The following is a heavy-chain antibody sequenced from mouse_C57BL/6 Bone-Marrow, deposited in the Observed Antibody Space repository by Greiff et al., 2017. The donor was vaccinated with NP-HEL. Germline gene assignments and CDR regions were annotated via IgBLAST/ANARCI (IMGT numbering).Heavy chain of an antibody. CDR3: AREEVLFYAMDY. D-gene: IGHD6-5*01. CDR1: GFTFTDYY. J-gene: IGHJ4*01. Sequence: VQLQQSGPVLVKPGPSVKLSCKASGFTFTDYYMHWVKQSHGKSLEWIGFVYPYNGGISYNQKLKGQATLTVDTSSSTAYMELNSLTSEDSADYYCAREEVLFYAMDYWGQGTSVTVSS. CDR2: VYPYNGGI. V-gene: IGHV1-36*01.